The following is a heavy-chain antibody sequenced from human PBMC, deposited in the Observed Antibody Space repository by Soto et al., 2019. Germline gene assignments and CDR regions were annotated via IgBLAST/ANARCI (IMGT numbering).Heavy chain of an antibody. Sequence: QVQLVQSGAEVKKPGASVKVSCKASGYTFTGYYMHWVRQAPGQGLEWMGWINPNSGGTNYAQKFQGTVTMTRDTSISTAYMELSRLRSDDTAVYYCARDGYDYVWGSYRYLDYWGQGTLVTVSS. D-gene: IGHD3-16*02. CDR2: INPNSGGT. CDR1: GYTFTGYY. J-gene: IGHJ4*02. V-gene: IGHV1-2*02. CDR3: ARDGYDYVWGSYRYLDY.